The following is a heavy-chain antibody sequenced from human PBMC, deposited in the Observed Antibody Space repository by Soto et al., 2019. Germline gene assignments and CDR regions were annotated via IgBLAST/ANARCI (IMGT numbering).Heavy chain of an antibody. V-gene: IGHV4-30-4*01. CDR2: IYYSGST. CDR3: PHYSRGRAFDI. CDR1: GGSISSGDYY. D-gene: IGHD5-18*01. J-gene: IGHJ3*02. Sequence: PSETLSLTCSVSGGSISSGDYYWSWIRQPPGKGLEWIGYIYYSGSTYYNPSLKSRVTISVDTSKNQFSLKLSSVTAADTAVYYCPHYSRGRAFDIGGKGKMVTVPS.